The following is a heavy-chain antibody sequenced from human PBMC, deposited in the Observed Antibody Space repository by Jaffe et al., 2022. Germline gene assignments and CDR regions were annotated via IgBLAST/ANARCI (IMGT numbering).Heavy chain of an antibody. CDR2: ISWNSGSI. V-gene: IGHV3-9*01. CDR3: AKDMRLLMGVADY. Sequence: EVQLVESGGGLVQPGRSLRLSCAASGFTFDDYAMHWVRQAPGKGLEWVSGISWNSGSIGYADSVKGRFTISRDNAKNSLYLQMNSLRAEDTALYYCAKDMRLLMGVADYWGQGTLVTVSS. CDR1: GFTFDDYA. J-gene: IGHJ4*02. D-gene: IGHD2-21*01.